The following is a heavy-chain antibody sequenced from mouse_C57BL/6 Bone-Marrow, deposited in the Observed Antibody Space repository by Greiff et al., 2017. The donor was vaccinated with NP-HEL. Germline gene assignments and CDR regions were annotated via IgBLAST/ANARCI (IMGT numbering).Heavy chain of an antibody. CDR2: IYPRSGNT. CDR3: ARWDYGSSYGVAY. Sequence: VQGVESGAELARPGASVKLSCKASGYTFTSYGISWVKQRTGQGLEWIGEIYPRSGNTYYNEKFKGKATLTADKSSSTAYMELRSLTSEDSAVYFCARWDYGSSYGVAYWGQGTLVTVSA. D-gene: IGHD1-1*01. V-gene: IGHV1-81*01. CDR1: GYTFTSYG. J-gene: IGHJ3*01.